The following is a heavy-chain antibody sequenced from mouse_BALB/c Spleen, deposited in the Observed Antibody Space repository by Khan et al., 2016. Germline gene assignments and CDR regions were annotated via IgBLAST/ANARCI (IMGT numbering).Heavy chain of an antibody. CDR3: ARCGYDYAWIAY. D-gene: IGHD2-4*01. J-gene: IGHJ3*01. CDR2: IDTNTGEP. CDR1: GYSFTNYG. V-gene: IGHV9-3*02. Sequence: QIQLVQSGPELKKPGETVKISCKASGYSFTNYGMNWVKQAPGKGLKWMGWIDTNTGEPTYAEEFKGRFAFSLETSAITAYLQINTLKHDDTATYFCARCGYDYAWIAYWGQGTLVTVSA.